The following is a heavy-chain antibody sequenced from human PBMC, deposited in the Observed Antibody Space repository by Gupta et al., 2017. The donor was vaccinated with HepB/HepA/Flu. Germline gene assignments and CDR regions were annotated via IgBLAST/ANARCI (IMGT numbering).Heavy chain of an antibody. CDR2: INHSGSP. J-gene: IGHJ5*02. D-gene: IGHD3-10*01. CDR3: ARVQSPGFEGIDP. V-gene: IGHV4-34*01. CDR1: GGSFSGYS. Sequence: QVQLPQWGAGLLKPSETLSLTCAVYGGSFSGYSWSWIRQPPGKGLEWIGEINHSGSPNYKPSLKSRVTRAEDTSKNQFSRKRSSVTAADTAGEDWARVQSPGFEGIDPWGQGTRGNVA.